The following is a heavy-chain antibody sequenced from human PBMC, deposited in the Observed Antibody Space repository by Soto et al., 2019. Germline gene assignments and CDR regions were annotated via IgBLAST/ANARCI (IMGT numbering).Heavy chain of an antibody. J-gene: IGHJ4*02. CDR1: GFTFSSYS. CDR2: ISSSSSYI. D-gene: IGHD2-2*01. CDR3: ARDVYCSSTSCEMGYYFDY. Sequence: GGSLRLSCAASGFTFSSYSMNWVRQAPGKGLEWVSSISSSSSYIYYADSVKGRFTISRDNAKNSLYLQMNSLRAEDTAVYYCARDVYCSSTSCEMGYYFDYWGQGTLVTVSS. V-gene: IGHV3-21*01.